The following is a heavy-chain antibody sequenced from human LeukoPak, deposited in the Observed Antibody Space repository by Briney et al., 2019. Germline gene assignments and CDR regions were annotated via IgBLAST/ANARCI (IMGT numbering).Heavy chain of an antibody. J-gene: IGHJ5*02. Sequence: GGSLRLSCAAYEFSFDAFAMTWVRQAPGRGLEGVSSINDNGDMTDYADSVKGRFTISRDNAKKYVFLQMNSLRAEDTAIYFCAKAKRPWQWLGGFDPWGQGTLVIVSS. CDR2: INDNGDMT. CDR3: AKAKRPWQWLGGFDP. D-gene: IGHD6-19*01. CDR1: EFSFDAFA. V-gene: IGHV3-9*01.